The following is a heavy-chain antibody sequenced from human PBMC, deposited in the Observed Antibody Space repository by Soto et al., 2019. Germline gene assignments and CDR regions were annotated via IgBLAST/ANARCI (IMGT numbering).Heavy chain of an antibody. J-gene: IGHJ3*02. D-gene: IGHD7-27*01. CDR1: GGSISSGDYY. CDR3: ASREGAGDDAFDI. Sequence: QVQLQESGPGLVKPSQTLSLTCTVSGGSISSGDYYWSWIRQPPGNGLEWIGYIYYSGSTYYNPSRKSRVTISVDTSKNQFSLKLSSVTAADTAVYYCASREGAGDDAFDIWGQGTMVTVSS. CDR2: IYYSGST. V-gene: IGHV4-30-4*01.